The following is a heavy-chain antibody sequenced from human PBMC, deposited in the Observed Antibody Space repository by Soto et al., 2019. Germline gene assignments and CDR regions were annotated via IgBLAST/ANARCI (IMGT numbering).Heavy chain of an antibody. J-gene: IGHJ4*02. CDR1: GGTFSSYA. Sequence: QVQLVQSGAEVKKPGSSVKVSCKASGGTFSSYAINWVRQAPGQGLEWMGGIIPIADTTHYAQKFQGRVTITADESTSTAYMELSSLRSQDTAIYYCAWFGVMYSSSWYLDYWGQGTLVTVSS. CDR2: IIPIADTT. CDR3: AWFGVMYSSSWYLDY. V-gene: IGHV1-69*01. D-gene: IGHD6-13*01.